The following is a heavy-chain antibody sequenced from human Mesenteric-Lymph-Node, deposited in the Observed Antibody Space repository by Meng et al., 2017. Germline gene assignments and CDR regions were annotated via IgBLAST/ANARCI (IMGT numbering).Heavy chain of an antibody. V-gene: IGHV4-38-2*02. Sequence: SETLSLTCAVSGYSISSGYYWGWIRQPPGKGLEWIGSIYHSGSTYYNPSLKSRVTISVDTSKNQFSLKLSSVTAADTAVYYCARDVRSWGGSYYYFDYWGQGTLVTVSS. J-gene: IGHJ4*02. CDR2: IYHSGST. CDR1: GYSISSGYY. D-gene: IGHD1-26*01. CDR3: ARDVRSWGGSYYYFDY.